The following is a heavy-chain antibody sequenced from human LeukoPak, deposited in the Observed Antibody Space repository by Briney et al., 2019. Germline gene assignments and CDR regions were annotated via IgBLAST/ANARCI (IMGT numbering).Heavy chain of an antibody. D-gene: IGHD1-1*01. Sequence: ASVTVSFKASGYSFTDYYMHWVRQAPGQGLEWMGWINPKGGGTNYAQKFQDRVTMTRDTSISTAYMELGRLRSDDTAVYYCARDGQGSGKTFDYWGQGTLVTVSS. CDR2: INPKGGGT. V-gene: IGHV1-2*02. CDR3: ARDGQGSGKTFDY. J-gene: IGHJ4*02. CDR1: GYSFTDYY.